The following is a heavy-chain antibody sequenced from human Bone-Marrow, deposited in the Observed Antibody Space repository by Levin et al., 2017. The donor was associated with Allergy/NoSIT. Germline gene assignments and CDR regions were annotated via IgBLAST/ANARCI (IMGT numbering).Heavy chain of an antibody. CDR3: AKGLTVGHTKGYYFDY. J-gene: IGHJ4*02. D-gene: IGHD1-26*01. CDR2: ISGSGTNT. Sequence: GGSLRLSCEASGFTFHNYAMSWVRQAPGKGLEWVSSISGSGTNTYFADSVKGRFTISRDNSKNTLFLQMNVLRADDTAVYYCAKGLTVGHTKGYYFDYWGQGTLVTVSS. CDR1: GFTFHNYA. V-gene: IGHV3-23*01.